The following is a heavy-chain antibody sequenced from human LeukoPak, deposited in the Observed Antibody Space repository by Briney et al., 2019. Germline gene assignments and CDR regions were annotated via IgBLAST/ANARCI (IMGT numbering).Heavy chain of an antibody. CDR1: GGSISSSSYY. V-gene: IGHV4-39*01. D-gene: IGHD3-16*01. J-gene: IGHJ6*03. Sequence: SETLSLTCTVSGGSISSSSYYWGWIRQPPGKGLEWIGSIYYSGSTYYNPSLKSRVTISVDTPKKQFSLKLSSVTAADTAVYYCARQFLLSYAYYYYYMDVWGKGTTVTVSS. CDR2: IYYSGST. CDR3: ARQFLLSYAYYYYYMDV.